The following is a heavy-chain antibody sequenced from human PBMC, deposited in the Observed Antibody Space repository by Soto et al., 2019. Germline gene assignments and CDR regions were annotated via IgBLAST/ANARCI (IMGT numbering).Heavy chain of an antibody. CDR3: ARGRGLVPAAMHYYYYYMDV. Sequence: SETLSLTCAVDGGSFSGYYGSWIRQPPGKGLEWIGEINHSGSTNYNPSLKSRVTISVDTSKNQFSLKLSSVTAADTAVYYCARGRGLVPAAMHYYYYYMDVWGKGTTVTVSS. J-gene: IGHJ6*03. V-gene: IGHV4-34*01. CDR2: INHSGST. CDR1: GGSFSGYY. D-gene: IGHD2-2*01.